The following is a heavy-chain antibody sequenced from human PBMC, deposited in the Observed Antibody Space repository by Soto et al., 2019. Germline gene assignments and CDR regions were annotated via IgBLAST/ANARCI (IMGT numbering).Heavy chain of an antibody. V-gene: IGHV5-51*01. J-gene: IGHJ6*03. CDR2: IYPGDSDT. D-gene: IGHD3-10*01. CDR3: VTGSAPKQYYYYYMDV. CDR1: GYSLTSYW. Sequence: GESLKISCKGSGYSLTSYWSGWVRQMPGKGLEWMGIIYPGDSDTRYSPSFQGQVTISADKSISTAYLQWSSLKASDTAMYYCVTGSAPKQYYYYYMDVWGKATTVTV.